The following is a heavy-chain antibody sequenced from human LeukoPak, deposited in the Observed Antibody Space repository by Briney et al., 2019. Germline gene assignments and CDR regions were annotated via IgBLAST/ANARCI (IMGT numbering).Heavy chain of an antibody. D-gene: IGHD1-1*01. CDR1: GFSFSSYG. CDR2: IWYDASNK. J-gene: IGHJ5*02. CDR3: ARWVWNGLGGFYP. Sequence: QPGGSLSLSCAASGFSFSSYGMHWVRQAPGRGLGWVAVIWYDASNKYYADSVKDRFTICRDNSKHTLYLQMKSLRAEDTAVYYCARWVWNGLGGFYPWGQGTLVTVSS. V-gene: IGHV3-33*01.